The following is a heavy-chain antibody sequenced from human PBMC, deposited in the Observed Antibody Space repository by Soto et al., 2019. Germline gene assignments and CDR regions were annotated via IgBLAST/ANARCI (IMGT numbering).Heavy chain of an antibody. D-gene: IGHD2-21*01. V-gene: IGHV3-15*01. CDR3: TNLFGLLDAFDI. Sequence: GSLRLSYAASRFTFSNALMSWVRQAPGKGLEWVGRIKSKTDGGTTDYAAPVKGRFTISRDDSKNTLYLQMNSLKTEDTAVYYCTNLFGLLDAFDIWGQGTMVTVSS. J-gene: IGHJ3*02. CDR1: RFTFSNAL. CDR2: IKSKTDGGTT.